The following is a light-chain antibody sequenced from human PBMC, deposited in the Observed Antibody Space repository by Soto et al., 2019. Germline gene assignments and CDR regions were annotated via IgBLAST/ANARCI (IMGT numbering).Light chain of an antibody. CDR1: QNINNY. Sequence: DIQMTQTPSSRSASLGDRVTISCRASQNINNYLNWYQQEQGKAPKLLIYAATSLQSGVPSRFSGSGSGTEFTLIISNLQPGDFATYYCQQRFNSPYTFGLGTKLEIK. CDR2: AAT. CDR3: QQRFNSPYT. V-gene: IGKV1-39*01. J-gene: IGKJ2*01.